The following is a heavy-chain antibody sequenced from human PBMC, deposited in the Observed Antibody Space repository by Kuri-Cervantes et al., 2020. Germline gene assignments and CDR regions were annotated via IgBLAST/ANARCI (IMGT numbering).Heavy chain of an antibody. CDR1: GGSVSTDSHY. V-gene: IGHV4-61*01. CDR2: IYYIGST. Sequence: GSLRLSCTVSGGSVSTDSHYWSWIRQPPGKGLEWIGYIYYIGSTNYNPSLKSRVTISVDTSKNQFSLKLISATAADTAVYFCARDSMVLVLTTRQGGDYHMDVWGKGTTVTVSS. D-gene: IGHD4/OR15-4a*01. CDR3: ARDSMVLVLTTRQGGDYHMDV. J-gene: IGHJ6*03.